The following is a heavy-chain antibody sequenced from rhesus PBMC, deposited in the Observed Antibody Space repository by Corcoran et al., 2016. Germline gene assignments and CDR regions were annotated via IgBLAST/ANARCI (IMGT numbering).Heavy chain of an antibody. CDR2: ITSDGRNT. CDR3: AREAGDALDF. V-gene: IGHV3-178*01. J-gene: IGHJ3*01. Sequence: LLVESGGGLAKPGGSLSPSCAASGFTCSDYYMNWVRQAPGKGLEWVSRITSDGRNTWHADSVKGRFSISRENAKNILYFQMNSLRPEDTAVYYCAREAGDALDFWGQGLRVTVSS. CDR1: GFTCSDYY. D-gene: IGHD6-25*01.